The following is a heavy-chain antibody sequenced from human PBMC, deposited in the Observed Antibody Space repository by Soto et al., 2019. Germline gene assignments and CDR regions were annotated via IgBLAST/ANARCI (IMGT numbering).Heavy chain of an antibody. CDR3: ARRSSGWYCDY. D-gene: IGHD6-19*01. Sequence: EVQLLESGGGLVQPGGSLRLSCAASGFTFSSYAMSWVRRAPGKGLEWVSAISGSGGSTCYADSVKGRFTISRDNSKNTLYLQMNSLRAEDSAVYYCARRSSGWYCDYWGQGTLVTVSS. V-gene: IGHV3-23*01. J-gene: IGHJ4*02. CDR2: ISGSGGST. CDR1: GFTFSSYA.